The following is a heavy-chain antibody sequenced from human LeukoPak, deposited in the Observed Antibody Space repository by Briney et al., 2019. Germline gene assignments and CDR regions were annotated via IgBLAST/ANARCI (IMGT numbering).Heavy chain of an antibody. Sequence: SETLSLTCTVSGGSISSSSYYWGWIRQPPGKGLEWVGGIYYSGSTYYNPSLKSRVTISVDTSKNQFSLKLSSVTAADTAVYYCATAMVPPIFDYWGQGTLVTVSS. CDR2: IYYSGST. V-gene: IGHV4-39*07. CDR1: GGSISSSSYY. CDR3: ATAMVPPIFDY. J-gene: IGHJ4*02. D-gene: IGHD3-10*01.